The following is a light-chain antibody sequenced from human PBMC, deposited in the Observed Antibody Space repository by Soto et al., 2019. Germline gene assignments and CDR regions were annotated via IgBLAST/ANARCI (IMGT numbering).Light chain of an antibody. Sequence: DIQLTQSPSFLSASVGDRVTITCRASQGISTYLAWYQQKLGKAPKLLIYDASTLQSGVPSRFSGSRSGTEFTLTISSLQPEDFATYYCQQLNGYLELTFGGGTTVDIK. CDR2: DAS. CDR1: QGISTY. CDR3: QQLNGYLELT. V-gene: IGKV1-9*01. J-gene: IGKJ4*01.